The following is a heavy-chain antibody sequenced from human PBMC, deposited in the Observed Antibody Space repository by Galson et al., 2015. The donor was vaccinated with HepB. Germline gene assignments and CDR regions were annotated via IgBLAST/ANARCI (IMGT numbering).Heavy chain of an antibody. J-gene: IGHJ4*02. CDR3: AAGYYYFSGATSYDW. CDR2: INQHGNEK. Sequence: SLRLSCAASGFAFKSFHMSWVRQAPGKGLEWVANINQHGNEKYYVDSVKGRFTISRDNAQNSLFLQMDSLRVEDTAVYCCAAGYYYFSGATSYDWWGQGTLVTVSS. V-gene: IGHV3-7*03. CDR1: GFAFKSFH. D-gene: IGHD3-10*01.